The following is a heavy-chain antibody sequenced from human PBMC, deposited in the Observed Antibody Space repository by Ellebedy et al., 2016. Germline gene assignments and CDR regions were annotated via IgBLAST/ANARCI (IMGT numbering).Heavy chain of an antibody. J-gene: IGHJ6*02. CDR2: IYYSGST. D-gene: IGHD2-15*01. CDR1: GGSISSGGYY. V-gene: IGHV4-31*03. CDR3: ARYSCHLNYYGMDV. Sequence: SETLSLTXTVSGGSISSGGYYWSWIRQHPGKGLEWIGYIYYSGSTYYNPSLKSRVTISVDTSKNQFSLKLSSVTAADTAVYYCARYSCHLNYYGMDVWGQGTTVTVSS.